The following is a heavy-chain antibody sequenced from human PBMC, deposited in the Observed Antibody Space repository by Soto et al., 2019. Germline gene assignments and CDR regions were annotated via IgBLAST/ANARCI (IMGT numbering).Heavy chain of an antibody. CDR3: ARQLPLTAYCSSTSCASRAFDI. V-gene: IGHV4-59*08. CDR2: VYYSGST. Sequence: SETLSLTCTVSGGSISSHYWSWIRQPPGQGLEWIGYVYYSGSTNYNPSLKSRVTISVDTSKSQFSLKLSSVTAADTAVYYCARQLPLTAYCSSTSCASRAFDIWGQGTMVTVSS. J-gene: IGHJ3*02. CDR1: GGSISSHY. D-gene: IGHD2-2*01.